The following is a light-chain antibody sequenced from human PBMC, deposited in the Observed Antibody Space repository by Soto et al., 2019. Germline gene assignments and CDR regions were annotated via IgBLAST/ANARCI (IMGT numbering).Light chain of an antibody. J-gene: IGLJ1*01. V-gene: IGLV2-14*01. CDR2: EVT. Sequence: QSVLTQPASVSGSPGQSITISCTGTSSDVGDYPYVSWYQQHPGKVPKLIIYEVTNRPSGVSGRFSGSKSENTASLTISGLQAEDEADYYCSSYSRTNTLFFGSGTKVTVL. CDR3: SSYSRTNTLF. CDR1: SSDVGDYPY.